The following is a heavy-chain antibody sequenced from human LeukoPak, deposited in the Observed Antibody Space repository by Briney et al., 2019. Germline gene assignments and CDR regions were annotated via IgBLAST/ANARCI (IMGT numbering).Heavy chain of an antibody. Sequence: ASVKVSCKASGYTFTGYYMHWVRQAPGQGLEWMGWINPNSGGTNYAQKFQGRVTMTRDTSISTAYMELSRLRSDDTAVYYCARGSSMVVAANDYWGQGTLVTVSS. CDR2: INPNSGGT. J-gene: IGHJ4*02. CDR1: GYTFTGYY. D-gene: IGHD2-15*01. V-gene: IGHV1-2*02. CDR3: ARGSSMVVAANDY.